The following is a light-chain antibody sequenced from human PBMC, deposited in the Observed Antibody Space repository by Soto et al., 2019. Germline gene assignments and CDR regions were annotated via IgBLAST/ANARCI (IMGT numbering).Light chain of an antibody. V-gene: IGKV1-27*01. J-gene: IGKJ1*01. Sequence: DIQMTQSPSSLSASVGDRVTITCRASQGISNYLAWYQQRPGKVPKLLISAASTLQSGVTSRFSGSGSGTDFTLTISSLQPEDVAIDYCQRYNSAPPGTFGQGTKVDIK. CDR3: QRYNSAPPGT. CDR2: AAS. CDR1: QGISNY.